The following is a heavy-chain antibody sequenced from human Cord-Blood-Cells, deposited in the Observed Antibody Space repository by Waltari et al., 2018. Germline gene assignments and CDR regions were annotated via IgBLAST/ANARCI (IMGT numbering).Heavy chain of an antibody. D-gene: IGHD6-13*01. CDR2: ISDYHGNT. J-gene: IGHJ5*02. CDR3: ARRPGYSSSWSHWFDP. Sequence: QVQLVQSGAEVKKPGASVKVSCKASGYTFTSYGISWVRQAPGQGLEWMGWISDYHGNTNYAQRLQGRVTMTTDTSTSTAYMELRSLRSDDTAVYYCARRPGYSSSWSHWFDPWGQGTLVTVSS. V-gene: IGHV1-18*04. CDR1: GYTFTSYG.